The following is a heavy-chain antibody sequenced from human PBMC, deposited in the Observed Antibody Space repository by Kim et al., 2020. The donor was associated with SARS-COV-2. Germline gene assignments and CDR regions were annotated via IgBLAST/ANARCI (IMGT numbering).Heavy chain of an antibody. J-gene: IGHJ5*02. CDR3: ARDNYYGSGSNWFDP. Sequence: SETLSLTCTVYGGSISGYYWSWIRQPPKKGLEWIGYIYYSGDTKYNPSLKSRVTMSVDTSKNQFSLKLNSVTAADTAVYYCARDNYYGSGSNWFDPWGQG. CDR1: GGSISGYY. D-gene: IGHD3-10*01. CDR2: IYYSGDT. V-gene: IGHV4-59*13.